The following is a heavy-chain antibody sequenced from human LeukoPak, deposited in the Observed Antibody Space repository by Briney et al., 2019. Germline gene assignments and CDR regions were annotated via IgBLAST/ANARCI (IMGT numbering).Heavy chain of an antibody. CDR3: TTEGSGSYCDY. V-gene: IGHV3-15*01. CDR1: GFTFSNAW. J-gene: IGHJ4*02. Sequence: GGSPRLSCAASGFTFSNAWMSWVRQAPPKGLEWVGRITSKTDGGTTDYAAPVKGRFTISRDDSKNTLYLQMNSLKTEDTAVYYCTTEGSGSYCDYWGRGTLVSVFS. D-gene: IGHD3-10*01. CDR2: ITSKTDGGTT.